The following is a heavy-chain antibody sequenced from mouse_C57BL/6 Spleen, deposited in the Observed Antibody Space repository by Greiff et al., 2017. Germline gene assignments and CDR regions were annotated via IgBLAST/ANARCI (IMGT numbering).Heavy chain of an antibody. V-gene: IGHV1-62-2*01. D-gene: IGHD1-1*01. CDR2: FYPGSGSI. CDR3: ARHEDYYGSRSSYAMDY. Sequence: VQLQQSGAELVKPGASVKLSCKASGYTFTEYTIHWVKQRSGQGLEWIGWFYPGSGSIKYNEKFKDKATLTADKSSSTVYMELSRLTSEDSAVYFCARHEDYYGSRSSYAMDYWGQGTSVTVSS. CDR1: GYTFTEYT. J-gene: IGHJ4*01.